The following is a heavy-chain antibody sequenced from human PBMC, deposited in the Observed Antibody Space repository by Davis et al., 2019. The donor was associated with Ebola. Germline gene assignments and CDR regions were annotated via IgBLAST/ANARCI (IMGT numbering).Heavy chain of an antibody. CDR3: ARHVSAAISGYYYYYMDV. J-gene: IGHJ6*03. Sequence: GESLKISCKGSGYSFTSYWIGWVRQMPGKGLEWMGIIYPGDSDTSYSPSFQGQVTISADKSISTAYLQWSSLKASDTAMYYCARHVSAAISGYYYYYMDVWGKGTTVTVSS. CDR1: GYSFTSYW. D-gene: IGHD2-2*02. V-gene: IGHV5-51*01. CDR2: IYPGDSDT.